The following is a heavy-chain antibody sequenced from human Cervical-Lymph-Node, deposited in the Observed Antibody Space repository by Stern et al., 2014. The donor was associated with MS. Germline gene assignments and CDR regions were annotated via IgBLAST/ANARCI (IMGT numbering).Heavy chain of an antibody. CDR1: GYTFTSNG. V-gene: IGHV1-18*01. D-gene: IGHD1-14*01. CDR3: ARDRNHGLDD. CDR2: VSTHTGNT. Sequence: MQLVESGAEVKKPGASVKVSCKASGYTFTSNGISWVRQAPGQGLEWMGMVSTHTGNTNYAQSHQGRVTMTTDTSTRTAYMELRSLRSDDTAVYYCARDRNHGLDDWGQGTMVTVSS. J-gene: IGHJ3*01.